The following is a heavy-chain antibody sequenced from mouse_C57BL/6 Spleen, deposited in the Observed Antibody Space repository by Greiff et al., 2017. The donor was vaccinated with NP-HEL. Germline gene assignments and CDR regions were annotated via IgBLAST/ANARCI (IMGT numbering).Heavy chain of an antibody. CDR3: ARRYGNYEVDV. V-gene: IGHV1-64*01. CDR2: IHPNSGST. CDR1: GYTFTSYW. D-gene: IGHD2-10*02. Sequence: QVQLQQPGAELVKPGASVKLSCKASGYTFTSYWMHWVKQRPGPGLEWIGMIHPNSGSTNYNEKFKSKATLTVDKSSSTASMQLSSLTSEDSAVYYCARRYGNYEVDVWGTGTTVTVSS. J-gene: IGHJ1*03.